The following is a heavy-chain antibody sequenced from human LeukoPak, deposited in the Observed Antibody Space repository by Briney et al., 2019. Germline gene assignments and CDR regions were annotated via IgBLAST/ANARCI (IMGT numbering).Heavy chain of an antibody. CDR2: IYYRGTN. V-gene: IGHV4-39*02. CDR1: GGSISSSSYY. Sequence: SETLSLACTVSGGSISSSSYYWGWIRQPPGKGLEWIGTIYYRGTNYYNPSLKSRVTISVDTSKNQLSLKLSSVTAADTAVYYCARDDSITMVRGVINYFDYWGQGTLVTVSS. J-gene: IGHJ4*02. D-gene: IGHD3-10*01. CDR3: ARDDSITMVRGVINYFDY.